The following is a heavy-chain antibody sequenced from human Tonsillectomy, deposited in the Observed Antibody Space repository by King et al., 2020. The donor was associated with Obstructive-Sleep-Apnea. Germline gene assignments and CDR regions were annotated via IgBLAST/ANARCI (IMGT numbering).Heavy chain of an antibody. Sequence: VQLVESGGGVVQPGRSLRLSCAASGFTFSSNAMHWVRQAPGKGLEWVALISNGGSNRYYADSVKGRFTISRDNSKNTLFLQMNSLRAEDTAVYYCASVQWETDALGIWGEGAMVTV. CDR3: ASVQWETDALGI. V-gene: IGHV3-30*14. CDR1: GFTFSSNA. J-gene: IGHJ3*02. D-gene: IGHD1-26*01. CDR2: ISNGGSNR.